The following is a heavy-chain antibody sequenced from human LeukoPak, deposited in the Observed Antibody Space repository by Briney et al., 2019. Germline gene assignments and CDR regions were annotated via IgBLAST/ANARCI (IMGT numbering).Heavy chain of an antibody. CDR3: ARGLKVGSYYNYFDY. D-gene: IGHD1-26*01. Sequence: PSETPSLTCTVSGGSISSYYWSWIRQPPGKGLEWIGYIYYSGSTNYNPSLKSRVTISVDTSKNQFSLKLSSVTAADTAVYYCARGLKVGSYYNYFDYWGQGTLVTVSS. V-gene: IGHV4-59*01. CDR1: GGSISSYY. CDR2: IYYSGST. J-gene: IGHJ4*02.